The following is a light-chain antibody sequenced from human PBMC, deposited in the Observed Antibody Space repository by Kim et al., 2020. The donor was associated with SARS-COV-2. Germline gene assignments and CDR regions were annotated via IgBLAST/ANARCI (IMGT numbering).Light chain of an antibody. V-gene: IGKV1-5*03. CDR3: QQYNSSPLT. J-gene: IGKJ4*01. CDR2: KAS. Sequence: DIQMTQSPSTLSASVGDRVTITCRASQSISSWMAWYQQKPGKAPKLLIYKASSLESGVPSRFSGSGSGTEFTLTISSLQPDDFATYYCQQYNSSPLTFGGGTKVEIK. CDR1: QSISSW.